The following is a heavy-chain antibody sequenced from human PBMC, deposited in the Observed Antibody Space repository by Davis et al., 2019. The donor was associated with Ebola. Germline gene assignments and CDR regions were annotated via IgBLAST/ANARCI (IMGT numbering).Heavy chain of an antibody. D-gene: IGHD4-17*01. J-gene: IGHJ3*02. CDR2: IRGSGGST. CDR1: GFTFSSYA. Sequence: GESLNISCAASGFTFSSYAMSWVRQAPGKGLEWVSAIRGSGGSTYYADSVKGRFPISRDNSKNTLYLQMNSLRAEDTAVYYCAKLQHDYGDYGDAFDIWGQGTMVTVSS. V-gene: IGHV3-23*01. CDR3: AKLQHDYGDYGDAFDI.